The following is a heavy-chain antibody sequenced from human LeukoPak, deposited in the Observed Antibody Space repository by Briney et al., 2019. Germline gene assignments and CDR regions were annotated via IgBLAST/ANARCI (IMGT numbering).Heavy chain of an antibody. CDR2: ISSSGSYI. V-gene: IGHV3-21*01. CDR3: ARGGDSWDFDY. CDR1: GFTFSSYS. Sequence: PGGSLRLSCAASGFTFSSYSVFWVRQAPGKGLEWVSSISSSGSYIYYADSVKGRFTISRDNAKNSLYLQMNSLRAEDTAVYHCARGGDSWDFDYWGQGTLVTVSS. D-gene: IGHD3-3*01. J-gene: IGHJ4*02.